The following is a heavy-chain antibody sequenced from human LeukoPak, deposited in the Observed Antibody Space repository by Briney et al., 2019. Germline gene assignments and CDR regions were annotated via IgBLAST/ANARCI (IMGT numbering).Heavy chain of an antibody. D-gene: IGHD2-21*02. CDR1: GFSFTNAW. CDR3: TTASIVVVTALAFDI. J-gene: IGHJ3*02. CDR2: IKSKTDGGTT. V-gene: IGHV3-15*01. Sequence: GGSLRLSCAASGFSFTNAWMSWVRQAPGKGLEWVGRIKSKTDGGTTDYAAPVKGRFTISRDDSKNTLYLQMNSLKTEDTAVYYCTTASIVVVTALAFDIWGQGTMVTVSS.